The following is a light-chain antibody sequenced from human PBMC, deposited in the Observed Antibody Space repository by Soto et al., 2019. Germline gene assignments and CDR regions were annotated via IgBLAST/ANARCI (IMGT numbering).Light chain of an antibody. J-gene: IGKJ5*01. CDR3: QQYENLPIT. CDR1: QSVSSSY. V-gene: IGKV3-20*01. CDR2: GAS. Sequence: EIVLTQSPGTLSLSPGERATLSCRSSQSVSSSYLAWYQQKPGQPPRLLIYGASSKATGIPDRFSGSGSGTDFTFTISSLQPEDVATYYCQQYENLPITFGQGTRLEIK.